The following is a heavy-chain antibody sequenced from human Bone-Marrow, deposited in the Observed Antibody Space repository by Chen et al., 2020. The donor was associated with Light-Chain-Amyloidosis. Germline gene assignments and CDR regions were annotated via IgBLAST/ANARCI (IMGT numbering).Heavy chain of an antibody. J-gene: IGHJ3*02. V-gene: IGHV4-30-4*01. CDR3: ATIRLSRIGAFDI. CDR2: IFYTGRT. CDR1: GVSITTGDYY. Sequence: QVQLQESGPGLVRPSQTLSLTCAVSGVSITTGDYYWSWIRQPPGKGLEWIGYIFYTGRTYYHPSLKSRLTISLDTSKNQFSLKVTSVTAADTAMYYCATIRLSRIGAFDIWGQGTVLTVSS. D-gene: IGHD5-18*01.